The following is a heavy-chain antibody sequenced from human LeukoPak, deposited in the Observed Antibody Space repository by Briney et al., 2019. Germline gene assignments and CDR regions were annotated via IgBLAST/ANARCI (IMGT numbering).Heavy chain of an antibody. CDR2: IIPIFGTA. J-gene: IGHJ4*02. V-gene: IGHV1-69*05. CDR1: GGTFSSYA. Sequence: SVKVSCKASGGTFSSYAISWVRQAPGQGLEWMGGIIPIFGTANYAQKFQGRVTITTDESTSTAYMELGSLRSEDTAVYYCAREVSIAVAGHYFDYWGQGTLVTVSS. D-gene: IGHD6-19*01. CDR3: AREVSIAVAGHYFDY.